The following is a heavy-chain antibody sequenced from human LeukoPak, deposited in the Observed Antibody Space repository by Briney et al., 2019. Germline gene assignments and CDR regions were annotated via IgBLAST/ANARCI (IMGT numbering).Heavy chain of an antibody. CDR3: ARDLRGEDDGDYYYYYGMDV. CDR2: IYYSGST. J-gene: IGHJ6*02. V-gene: IGHV4-59*01. D-gene: IGHD4-17*01. CDR1: GGSISSYY. Sequence: SETLSLTCTVSGGSISSYYWSWLRQPPGKGLEWIGYIYYSGSTNYNPSLKSRVTISVDTSKNQFSLKLSSVTAADTAVYYCARDLRGEDDGDYYYYYGMDVWGQGTTVTVSS.